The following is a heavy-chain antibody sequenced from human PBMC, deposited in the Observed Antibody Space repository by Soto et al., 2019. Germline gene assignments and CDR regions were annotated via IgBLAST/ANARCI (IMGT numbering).Heavy chain of an antibody. Sequence: QVQLVESGVGVVQPGRSLRLSCAASGFTFSTYVVHGVRQAPGKGLRWVAVISSDGSEKYYAGSVKGRVSISRDNSKSTLYLQMDSLRAGDTAVYDCEKGAVTTSLYYFDYGGQGTLVTVSS. J-gene: IGHJ4*02. V-gene: IGHV3-30*18. CDR3: EKGAVTTSLYYFDY. D-gene: IGHD4-17*01. CDR2: ISSDGSEK. CDR1: GFTFSTYV.